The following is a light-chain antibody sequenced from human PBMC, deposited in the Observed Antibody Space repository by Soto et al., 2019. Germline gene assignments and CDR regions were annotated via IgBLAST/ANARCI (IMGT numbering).Light chain of an antibody. CDR1: QSISSSY. CDR2: GAS. V-gene: IGKV3-20*01. J-gene: IGKJ1*01. Sequence: EIVLTQSPGTLSLSPGKRATLSCRASQSISSSYLAWYQQRPGQAPRLLIYGASSRATGIPDRFSGSGSGTEFTLTISRLVPEDFAVYYCQQYGSSSWTFGQGTKVDIK. CDR3: QQYGSSSWT.